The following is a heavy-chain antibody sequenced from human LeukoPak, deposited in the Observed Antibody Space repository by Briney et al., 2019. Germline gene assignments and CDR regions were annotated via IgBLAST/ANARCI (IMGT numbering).Heavy chain of an antibody. Sequence: SETLSLTCTVSGYSISSGYYWGWIRQPPGKGLEWIGSIYHSGSTYYNPSLKSRVTISVDTPKNQFSLKLSSVTAADTAVYYCARDTTGAARRGDAFDIWGQGTMVTVSS. J-gene: IGHJ3*02. CDR2: IYHSGST. CDR1: GYSISSGYY. V-gene: IGHV4-38-2*02. D-gene: IGHD2-15*01. CDR3: ARDTTGAARRGDAFDI.